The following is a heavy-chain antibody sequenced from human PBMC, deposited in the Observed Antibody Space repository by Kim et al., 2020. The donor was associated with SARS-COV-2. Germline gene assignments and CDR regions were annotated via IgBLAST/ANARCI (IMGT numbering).Heavy chain of an antibody. V-gene: IGHV1-46*03. CDR3: ARGTWGGGGWGYGSGQYNRYDP. CDR2: INPSGGST. Sequence: ASVKVSCKASGYTFTSSHIQWVRQAPGQGLEWVGIINPSGGSTTYAQRLQGRVTMTRDTSTGPVYMELSSLRSEDTALYFCARGTWGGGGWGYGSGQYNRYDPWGHGTLVTVSS. D-gene: IGHD3-10*01. CDR1: GYTFTSSH. J-gene: IGHJ5*02.